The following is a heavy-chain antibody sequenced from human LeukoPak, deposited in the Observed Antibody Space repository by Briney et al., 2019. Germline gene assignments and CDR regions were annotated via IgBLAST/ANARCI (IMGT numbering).Heavy chain of an antibody. CDR3: VKDFGDCVDDVDF. V-gene: IGHV3-23*01. D-gene: IGHD2-21*02. Sequence: GGSLRLSCAASGFTFSSYAMSWVRQAPGKGLEWVSAISGSGGSTYYADSVKGRFTISRDNSKNTLYLQMDSLTVEDTAVYYCVKDFGDCVDDVDFWGQGTLLTVSS. CDR1: GFTFSSYA. J-gene: IGHJ4*02. CDR2: ISGSGGST.